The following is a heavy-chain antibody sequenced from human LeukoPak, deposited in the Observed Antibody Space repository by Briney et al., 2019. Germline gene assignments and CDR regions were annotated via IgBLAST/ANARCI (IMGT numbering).Heavy chain of an antibody. CDR1: GFTFSTST. V-gene: IGHV3-30-3*01. CDR3: ARDSGGQISLYYFDY. CDR2: ISYDGSSK. Sequence: GGSLRLSCAASGFTFSTSTMHWVRQAPGKGLEWVALISYDGSSKCFADSVKGRFTISRDNSKSTLYLQMSSLRVEDTAVYYCARDSGGQISLYYFDYWGQGTLVTVSS. J-gene: IGHJ4*02. D-gene: IGHD3-10*01.